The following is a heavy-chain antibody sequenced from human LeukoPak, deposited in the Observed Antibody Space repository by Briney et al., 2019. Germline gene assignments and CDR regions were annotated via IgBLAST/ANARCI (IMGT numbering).Heavy chain of an antibody. D-gene: IGHD1-26*01. CDR3: ARDVGVGATNWFDP. CDR2: IYYSGST. Sequence: SETLSLTCAVYGGSFSGYYWSWIRQPPGKGLEWIGYIYYSGSTNYNPSLKSRVTISVDTSKNQFSLKLSSVTAADTAVYYCARDVGVGATNWFDPWGQGTLVTVSS. CDR1: GGSFSGYY. J-gene: IGHJ5*02. V-gene: IGHV4-59*01.